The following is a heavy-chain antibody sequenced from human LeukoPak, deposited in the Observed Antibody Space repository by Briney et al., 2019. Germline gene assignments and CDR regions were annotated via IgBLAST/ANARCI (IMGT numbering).Heavy chain of an antibody. D-gene: IGHD5-24*01. V-gene: IGHV3-30*18. Sequence: PGGSLRLSCAASGFTFSTYATHWVRQAPGRGLEWVTVISYDGSIKYYADSVKGRFTISRDNSKNTVYLQMHSLRDEDTAVYYCAKGGEMATIEESDYWGQGTLVTVSS. CDR1: GFTFSTYA. CDR3: AKGGEMATIEESDY. CDR2: ISYDGSIK. J-gene: IGHJ4*02.